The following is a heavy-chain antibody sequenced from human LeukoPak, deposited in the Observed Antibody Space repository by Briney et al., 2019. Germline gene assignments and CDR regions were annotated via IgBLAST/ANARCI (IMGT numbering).Heavy chain of an antibody. CDR2: IIPVVGTA. V-gene: IGHV1-69*13. J-gene: IGHJ6*02. Sequence: AAVKVSCKASGCTFISYAISWVRPAAGQGLEWMGGIIPVVGTANYAQKFQGRVTITAAESTTPASLELSSLTSEDTAVYSCARVEGWFGATLSYPGLDYGMDVWGQGTTVTVSS. D-gene: IGHD3-10*01. CDR1: GCTFISYA. CDR3: ARVEGWFGATLSYPGLDYGMDV.